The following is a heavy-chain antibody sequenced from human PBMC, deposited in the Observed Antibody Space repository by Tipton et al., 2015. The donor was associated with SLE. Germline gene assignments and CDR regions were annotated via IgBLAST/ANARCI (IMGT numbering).Heavy chain of an antibody. V-gene: IGHV4-59*01. Sequence: TLSLTCTVSGGSISSYYWSLIRQPPGKGLEWIGYIYYSGSTNYNPSLKSRVTISVDTSKNQFSLKLSSVTAADTAVYCCARGAAAGYYYYYYMDVWGKGTTVTVSS. CDR2: IYYSGST. CDR3: ARGAAAGYYYYYYMDV. D-gene: IGHD6-13*01. CDR1: GGSISSYY. J-gene: IGHJ6*03.